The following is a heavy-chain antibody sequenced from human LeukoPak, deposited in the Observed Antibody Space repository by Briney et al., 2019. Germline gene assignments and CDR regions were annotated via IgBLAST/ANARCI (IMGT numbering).Heavy chain of an antibody. J-gene: IGHJ6*02. Sequence: PSQTLSLTCTVSGGSISSGSYYWSWIRQPAGKGLEWIGRIYTSGSTNYNPSLKSRVTISVDTSKNQFSLKLSSVTAADTAVYYCARDSLYDFWSGYFSQGMDVWGQGTTVTVSS. CDR2: IYTSGST. D-gene: IGHD3-3*01. CDR1: GGSISSGSYY. CDR3: ARDSLYDFWSGYFSQGMDV. V-gene: IGHV4-61*02.